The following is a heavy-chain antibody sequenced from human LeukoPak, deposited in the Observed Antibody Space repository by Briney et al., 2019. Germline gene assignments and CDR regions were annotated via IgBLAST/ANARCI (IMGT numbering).Heavy chain of an antibody. CDR2: IIPIFGTA. V-gene: IGHV1-69*13. D-gene: IGHD2/OR15-2a*01. J-gene: IGHJ6*02. CDR3: ASSLPPGYYGSNYYGMDV. Sequence: GASVKVSCKASGGTFSSYAISWVRQAPGQGLEWMGGIIPIFGTANYAQKFQGRVTITADESTSTAYMELSSLRSEDTAVYYCASSLPPGYYGSNYYGMDVWGQGTTVTVSS. CDR1: GGTFSSYA.